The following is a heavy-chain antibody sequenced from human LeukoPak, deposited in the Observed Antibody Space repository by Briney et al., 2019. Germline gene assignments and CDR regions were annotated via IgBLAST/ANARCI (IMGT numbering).Heavy chain of an antibody. CDR3: ATPYTSGWSLYFDN. Sequence: GGSLRLSCAASGFTFSSYTMHWVRQAPDKGLEWVAVISHDGGNKYYAASVKGRFTISRDNSKNTLYLQMNGLRAEETAMYYCATPYTSGWSLYFDNWGQGTLVTVSS. J-gene: IGHJ4*02. D-gene: IGHD6-19*01. CDR1: GFTFSSYT. CDR2: ISHDGGNK. V-gene: IGHV3-30-3*01.